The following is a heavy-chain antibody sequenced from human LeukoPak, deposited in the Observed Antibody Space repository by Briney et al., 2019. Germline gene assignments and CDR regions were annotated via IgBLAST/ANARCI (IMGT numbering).Heavy chain of an antibody. D-gene: IGHD4-17*01. CDR2: ISGGGETT. Sequence: GGSLRLSCAASGFTFNNYAVNWVRQAPGKGLEWVSSISGGGETTYYADSAKGRFTISRDNFQNTLYLQMNSLRAEDTAVYYCARDYADYVGYFFFDYWGQGTLVTVSS. CDR3: ARDYADYVGYFFFDY. CDR1: GFTFNNYA. J-gene: IGHJ4*02. V-gene: IGHV3-23*01.